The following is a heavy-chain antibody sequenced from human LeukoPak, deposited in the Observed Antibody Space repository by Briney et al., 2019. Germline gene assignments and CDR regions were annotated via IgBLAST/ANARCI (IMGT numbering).Heavy chain of an antibody. CDR1: GFTFSSYA. CDR2: ISGSGDNT. V-gene: IGHV3-23*01. Sequence: TGGSLRLSCAASGFTFSSYAMSWVRQAPGKGLEWVSGISGSGDNTYYADSVKGRFTISRDNSKNTLYLQMNSLRAEDTAVYYCARDGIVATIAYWGQGTLVTVSS. D-gene: IGHD5-12*01. J-gene: IGHJ4*02. CDR3: ARDGIVATIAY.